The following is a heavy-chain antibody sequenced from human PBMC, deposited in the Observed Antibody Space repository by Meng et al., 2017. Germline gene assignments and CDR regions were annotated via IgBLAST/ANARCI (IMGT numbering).Heavy chain of an antibody. J-gene: IGHJ3*02. Sequence: SVKVSCKASGGTFSSYAISWVRQAPGQGLEWMGGIIPIFGTANYAQKFQGRVTITTDESTSTAYMELSSLGSEDTAVYYCARISIPPSGDYYDSSGYSELRNAFDIWGQGTMVTVSS. V-gene: IGHV1-69*05. CDR1: GGTFSSYA. CDR2: IIPIFGTA. CDR3: ARISIPPSGDYYDSSGYSELRNAFDI. D-gene: IGHD3-22*01.